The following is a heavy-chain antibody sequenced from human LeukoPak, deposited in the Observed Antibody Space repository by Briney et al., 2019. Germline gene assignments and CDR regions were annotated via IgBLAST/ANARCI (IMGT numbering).Heavy chain of an antibody. J-gene: IGHJ1*01. CDR2: IIPIFGTA. CDR3: ASTIGGRRPEYFQH. Sequence: ASVKVSCKASGGTFSSYAISWVRQAPGQGLEWMGGIIPIFGTANYAQKFQGRVTITAGESTSTAYMELSSLRSEDTAVYYCASTIGGRRPEYFQHWGQGTLVTVSS. CDR1: GGTFSSYA. V-gene: IGHV1-69*13. D-gene: IGHD3-10*01.